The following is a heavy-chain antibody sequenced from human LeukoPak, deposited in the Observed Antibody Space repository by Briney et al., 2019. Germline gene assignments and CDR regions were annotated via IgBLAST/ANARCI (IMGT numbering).Heavy chain of an antibody. D-gene: IGHD5-12*01. CDR3: ATPSGYDLDAFDI. J-gene: IGHJ3*02. CDR1: GYTFTNYN. V-gene: IGHV1-8*01. CDR2: MNPNTGNA. Sequence: GASVKVSCKASGYTFTNYNINWGRQATGQGLEWMGWMNPNTGNAGYAQKFQGRVTMTRNTSISTAYMDLSSLRSEDTAVYYCATPSGYDLDAFDIWGQGTMVTVSS.